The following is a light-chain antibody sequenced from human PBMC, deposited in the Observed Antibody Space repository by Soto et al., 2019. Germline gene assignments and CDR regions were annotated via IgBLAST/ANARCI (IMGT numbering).Light chain of an antibody. CDR2: GAA. J-gene: IGKJ4*01. CDR3: QQYDSAPHT. CDR1: ESISNN. Sequence: DLQMTQSPSSLSASVGDRVTITCRACESISNNLNWYQQKPGKAPKLLSFGAAALHSGATSRLSGYASGTDFTLTIRSLQPADGAIYFCQQYDSAPHTVGGGTKVDI. V-gene: IGKV1-27*01.